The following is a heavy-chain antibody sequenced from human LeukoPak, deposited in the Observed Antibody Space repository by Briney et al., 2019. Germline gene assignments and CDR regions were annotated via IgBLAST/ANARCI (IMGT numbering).Heavy chain of an antibody. CDR2: ISSSSSYI. Sequence: GGSLRLSCAASGFTFSSNYMSWVRQAPGKGLEWVSSISSSSSYIYYADSVKGRFTISRDNAKNSLYLQMNSLRAEDTAVYYCARDGTAVGINYDHWGQGTLVTVSS. J-gene: IGHJ4*02. CDR3: ARDGTAVGINYDH. CDR1: GFTFSSNY. V-gene: IGHV3-21*04. D-gene: IGHD6-13*01.